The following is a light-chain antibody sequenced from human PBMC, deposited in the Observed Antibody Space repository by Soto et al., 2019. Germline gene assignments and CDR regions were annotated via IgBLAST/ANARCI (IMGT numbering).Light chain of an antibody. CDR3: QQYYNTPYT. CDR1: QSVSSSN. Sequence: EIVLTQSPATLSLSPGERATLSCGASQSVSSSNLAWYQQRPEQPPRLLIYWASTRQSGVPDRFVGSGSETDFTLTISSLQAGDGAVYHCQQYYNTPYTFGQGTKLEIK. CDR2: WAS. J-gene: IGKJ2*01. V-gene: IGKV3D-7*01.